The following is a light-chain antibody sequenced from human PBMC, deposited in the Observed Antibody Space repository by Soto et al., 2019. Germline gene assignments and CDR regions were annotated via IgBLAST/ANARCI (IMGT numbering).Light chain of an antibody. CDR2: AVS. J-gene: IGLJ1*01. CDR1: SSDVGGYKF. V-gene: IGLV2-14*01. CDR3: SSYTTSSTLEV. Sequence: QSVLTQPASVSGSPGQSITISCTGTSSDVGGYKFVSWYQQHPGKAPKLMIYAVSNRPSGVSNRFSGSKSGNTDSLTISGLQAEDEGEYYCSSYTTSSTLEVFGPGTKLT.